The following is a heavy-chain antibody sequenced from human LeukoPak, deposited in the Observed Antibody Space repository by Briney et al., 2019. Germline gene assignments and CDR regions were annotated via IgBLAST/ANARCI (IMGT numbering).Heavy chain of an antibody. CDR1: GFTFSDYY. J-gene: IGHJ4*02. CDR3: ARVSGSSLTHYFDY. V-gene: IGHV3-11*04. D-gene: IGHD1-26*01. Sequence: GGSLRLSCAASGFTFSDYYMSWIRQAPGKGLEWVSYISSSSSTIYYVDSVRGRFTISRDNAKNSLYLQIISLRAEDTAVYYCARVSGSSLTHYFDYWGQGILVTVSS. CDR2: ISSSSSTI.